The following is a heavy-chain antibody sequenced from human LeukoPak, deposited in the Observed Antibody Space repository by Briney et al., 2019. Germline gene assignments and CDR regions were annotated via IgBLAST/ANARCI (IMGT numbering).Heavy chain of an antibody. CDR1: GDSISSYY. D-gene: IGHD1-26*01. Sequence: SETLSLTCSVSGDSISSYYWSWIRQPAGKGLEWIGRIYASGITNYNPSLRSRVTMSVDTSKNQFSLKLSSVTAADTAAYYCARRMGDWGQGTLVTVSS. CDR3: ARRMGD. V-gene: IGHV4-4*07. CDR2: IYASGIT. J-gene: IGHJ4*02.